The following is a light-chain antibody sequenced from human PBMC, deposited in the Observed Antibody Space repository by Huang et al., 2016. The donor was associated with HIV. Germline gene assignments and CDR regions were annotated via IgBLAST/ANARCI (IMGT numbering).Light chain of an antibody. CDR3: QQYGSSPLYT. CDR1: QSVSSSY. J-gene: IGKJ2*01. V-gene: IGKV3-20*01. CDR2: GAS. Sequence: EIVLTQSPGTLSLSPGERATLSCRASQSVSSSYLAWYQQKPGQAPRLLMYGASSRATGIPDRFIGSGSCTDFTLTISRLEPEDFAVYYCQQYGSSPLYTFGQGTKLEIK.